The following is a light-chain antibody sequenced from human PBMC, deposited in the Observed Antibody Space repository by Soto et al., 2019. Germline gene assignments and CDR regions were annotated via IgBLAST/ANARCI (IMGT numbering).Light chain of an antibody. J-gene: IGLJ2*01. CDR3: SSYTSSSTL. V-gene: IGLV2-14*01. CDR1: SSDVGGYNY. CDR2: DVS. Sequence: QSALTQPASVSGSPGQSITISCTGTSSDVGGYNYVSWYQQHPGKAPKHMIYDVSNRPSGVSNRFSGSKSGNTASLTISGLQAEDEADYYCSSYTSSSTLVGGGTKLTVL.